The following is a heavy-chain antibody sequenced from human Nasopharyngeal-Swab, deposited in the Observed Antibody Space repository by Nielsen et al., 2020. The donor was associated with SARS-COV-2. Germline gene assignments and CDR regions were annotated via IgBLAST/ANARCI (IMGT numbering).Heavy chain of an antibody. CDR2: INWDDHK. D-gene: IGHD3-10*01. Sequence: SGPTLVKPTQTLTLTCTFSGFPLSASGMCVTWIRQTPGKALEWLALINWDDHKYYSTSLRTRLNTSKDTSKNQVVLTMTNMDPVDTGTYYCARMYSTGYYYYGMDVWGQGTTVTVSS. CDR3: ARMYSTGYYYYGMDV. J-gene: IGHJ6*02. V-gene: IGHV2-70*01. CDR1: GFPLSASGMC.